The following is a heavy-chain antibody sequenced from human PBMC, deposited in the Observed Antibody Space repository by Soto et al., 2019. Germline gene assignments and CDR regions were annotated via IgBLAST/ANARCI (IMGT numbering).Heavy chain of an antibody. CDR3: AYSSKYFDI. CDR2: ISSSSSTI. Sequence: LSLTRAVYGGSFSGYYWSWIRQPQGKGLEWVSYISSSSSTIYYADSVKGRFTISRDNAKNSLYLQMNSLRDEDTAVYYCAYSSKYFDIWGQGTMVTVSS. CDR1: GGSFSGYY. J-gene: IGHJ3*02. D-gene: IGHD6-19*01. V-gene: IGHV3-11*04.